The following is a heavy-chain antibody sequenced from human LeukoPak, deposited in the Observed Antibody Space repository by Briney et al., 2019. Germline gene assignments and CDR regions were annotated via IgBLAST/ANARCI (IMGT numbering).Heavy chain of an antibody. CDR3: ARAYCSSTSCYVWAFGI. J-gene: IGHJ3*02. Sequence: SQTLSLTCAISGDSVSSNSAAWNWIRQSPSRGLEWLGRTYYRSKWYNDYAVSVKSRITINPDTSKNQFSLQLNSVTPEDTAVYYCARAYCSSTSCYVWAFGIWGQGTMVTVSS. V-gene: IGHV6-1*01. CDR1: GDSVSSNSAA. D-gene: IGHD2-2*01. CDR2: TYYRSKWYN.